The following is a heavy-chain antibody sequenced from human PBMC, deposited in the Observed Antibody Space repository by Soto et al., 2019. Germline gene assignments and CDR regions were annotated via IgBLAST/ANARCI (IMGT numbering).Heavy chain of an antibody. Sequence: SETLSLTCTVSGASVSSYFWSWVRQPPGKGLEWIGYIYNSGRTNYNPSLKSRVTISLDTSDNDFSLRLTSLTAADTAVYYCARVNSGSSSGQGLDVWGQGTTVTVSS. V-gene: IGHV4-59*02. D-gene: IGHD6-19*01. CDR1: GASVSSYF. J-gene: IGHJ6*02. CDR3: ARVNSGSSSGQGLDV. CDR2: IYNSGRT.